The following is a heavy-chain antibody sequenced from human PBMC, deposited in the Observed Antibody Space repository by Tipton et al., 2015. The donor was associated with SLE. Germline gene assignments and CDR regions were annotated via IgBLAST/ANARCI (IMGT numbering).Heavy chain of an antibody. Sequence: TLSLTCSVSGGSMNNGRYYWGWIRQLPGKGLEWIGYIYNTGNTYYNPSLKSRVTMSVDTSKNQFSLRVTSVTAADTAVYYCARDGPVTSGYYLDYWGQGNLVTVSS. CDR1: GGSMNNGRYY. J-gene: IGHJ4*02. CDR2: IYNTGNT. CDR3: ARDGPVTSGYYLDY. V-gene: IGHV4-31*03. D-gene: IGHD3-22*01.